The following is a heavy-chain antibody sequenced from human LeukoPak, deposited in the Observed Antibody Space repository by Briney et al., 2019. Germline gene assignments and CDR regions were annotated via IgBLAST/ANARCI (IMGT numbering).Heavy chain of an antibody. Sequence: PGGSLRLSCAASGFTFSSYGMHWVRQAPGKGLEWVAVISYDGSNKYYADSVKGRFTIPRDNSKNTLYLQMNSLRAEDTAVYYCAIAPGYNADYWGQGTLVTVSS. CDR3: AIAPGYNADY. CDR2: ISYDGSNK. D-gene: IGHD5-24*01. V-gene: IGHV3-30*03. J-gene: IGHJ4*02. CDR1: GFTFSSYG.